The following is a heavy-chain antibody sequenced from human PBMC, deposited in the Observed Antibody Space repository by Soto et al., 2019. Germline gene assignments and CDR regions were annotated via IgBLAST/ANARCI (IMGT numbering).Heavy chain of an antibody. J-gene: IGHJ6*02. CDR2: ISSYNSYNGDT. D-gene: IGHD3-16*01. Sequence: QVQLVQSGADLKKPGASVQVSCKTSGYNFSNYAINWVRQAPGQGLEWMGWISSYNSYNGDTKYARMLQDRLTMTIDTSTATAYMELRSLRSDDTAVYYCARSELERGEVGYYGMDVWGQGTTVTVSS. CDR1: GYNFSNYA. V-gene: IGHV1-18*04. CDR3: ARSELERGEVGYYGMDV.